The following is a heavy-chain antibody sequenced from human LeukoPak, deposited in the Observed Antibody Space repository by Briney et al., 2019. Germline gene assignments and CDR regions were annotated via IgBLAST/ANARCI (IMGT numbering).Heavy chain of an antibody. CDR3: AILHLERRVYYDGMDG. CDR2: ISRSSSSI. Sequence: GGSLRLSCAASGFTFSSYGMNWVRQAPGKGLEWISSISRSSSSIYYADSVKGRFTISRDNTKNSLYLQMTSLRAEDTAVYYCAILHLERRVYYDGMDGWGEGTTVTVSS. D-gene: IGHD1-1*01. J-gene: IGHJ6*04. V-gene: IGHV3-21*01. CDR1: GFTFSSYG.